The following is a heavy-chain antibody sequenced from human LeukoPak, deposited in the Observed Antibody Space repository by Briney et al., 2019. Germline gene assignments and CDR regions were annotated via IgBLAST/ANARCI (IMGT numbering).Heavy chain of an antibody. Sequence: SETLSLTCAVYGGSFNNYFWTWIRQSPRKGLEWIGEINHSGSTNYNPSLKSRITISLDKSRNHFFLNLTSVTAADTGVYYCARGAKWQLLLNWFDPWGQGTLVTVSS. J-gene: IGHJ5*02. V-gene: IGHV4-34*01. CDR2: INHSGST. CDR3: ARGAKWQLLLNWFDP. CDR1: GGSFNNYF. D-gene: IGHD6-6*01.